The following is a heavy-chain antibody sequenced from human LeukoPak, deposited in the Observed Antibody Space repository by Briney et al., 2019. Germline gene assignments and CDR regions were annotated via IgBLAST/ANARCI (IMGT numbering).Heavy chain of an antibody. CDR1: GGSISSGSYY. CDR3: ARGVQMAWNWFDP. Sequence: SETLSLTCTVSGGSISSGSYYWSWIRQPAGKGLEWIGRIYTCGSTNYNPSLKSRVSISVDTSENQFSLKLSSVTAADTAVYCCARGVQMAWNWFDPWGQGTLVTVSS. J-gene: IGHJ5*02. CDR2: IYTCGST. V-gene: IGHV4-61*02. D-gene: IGHD5-24*01.